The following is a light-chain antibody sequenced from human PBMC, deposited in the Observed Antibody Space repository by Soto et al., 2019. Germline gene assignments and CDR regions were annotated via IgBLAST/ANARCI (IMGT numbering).Light chain of an antibody. CDR1: DSFAGPY. J-gene: IGKJ4*01. V-gene: IGKV3-20*01. Sequence: EIVLTQSPGTLSLSPGERATLSCRASDSFAGPYVAWYQQRPGQAPRLLIYGVSSRATGIPDRFSGRGSGKLFTLTITRVEPEDFAVYICQQYGSIPLTFGGGTKLEIK. CDR2: GVS. CDR3: QQYGSIPLT.